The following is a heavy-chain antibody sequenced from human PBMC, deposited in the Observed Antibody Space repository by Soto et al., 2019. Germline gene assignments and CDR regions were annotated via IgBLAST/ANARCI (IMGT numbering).Heavy chain of an antibody. V-gene: IGHV1-69*06. J-gene: IGHJ5*02. CDR1: GGTFSSYA. CDR3: ARDSAAVAVGWFDP. D-gene: IGHD6-19*01. Sequence: EASVKVSCKASGGTFSSYAISWVRQAPGQGLEWMGGIIPIFGTANYAQKFQGRVTITADKSTSTAYMELSSLRSEDTAVYYCARDSAAVAVGWFDPWGQGTLVTVSS. CDR2: IIPIFGTA.